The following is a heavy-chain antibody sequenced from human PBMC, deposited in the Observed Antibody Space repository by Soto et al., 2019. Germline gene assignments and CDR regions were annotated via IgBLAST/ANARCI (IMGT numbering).Heavy chain of an antibody. CDR1: GGSISSYY. Sequence: SETLSLTCTVSGGSISSYYWSWIRQPPGKGLEWIGYIYYSGSTNYNPSLKSRVTISVDTSKNQFSLKLSSVTATDTAVYYCARAPRGNYGYPSYFDYWGQGTLVTVSS. CDR2: IYYSGST. V-gene: IGHV4-59*01. D-gene: IGHD3-10*01. CDR3: ARAPRGNYGYPSYFDY. J-gene: IGHJ4*02.